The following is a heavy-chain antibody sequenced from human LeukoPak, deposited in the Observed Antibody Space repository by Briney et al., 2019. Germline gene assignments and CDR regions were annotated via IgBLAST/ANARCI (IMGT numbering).Heavy chain of an antibody. Sequence: SETLSLTCTVSGGSISSYYWSWIQQPPGKGLEWIGYIYYSGSTNYNPSLKSRVTISVDTSKNQLSLKLSSVTAADTAVYYCARGGRDGYTLYPFDYWGQGTLVTVSS. D-gene: IGHD5-24*01. J-gene: IGHJ4*02. CDR3: ARGGRDGYTLYPFDY. V-gene: IGHV4-59*08. CDR1: GGSISSYY. CDR2: IYYSGST.